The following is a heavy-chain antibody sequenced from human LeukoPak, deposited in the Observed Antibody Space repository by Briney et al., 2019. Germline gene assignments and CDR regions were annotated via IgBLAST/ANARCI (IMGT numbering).Heavy chain of an antibody. Sequence: PGGSLRLSCAASGFTFSSYSMNWVRQAPGKGLESVSSISSSSSYIYYADSVKGRFTISRDNAKNSLYLQMNSLRAEDTAVYYCARAGDRGSYYYYGMDVWGQGTTVTVSS. CDR1: GFTFSSYS. CDR2: ISSSSSYI. D-gene: IGHD1-26*01. J-gene: IGHJ6*02. CDR3: ARAGDRGSYYYYGMDV. V-gene: IGHV3-21*01.